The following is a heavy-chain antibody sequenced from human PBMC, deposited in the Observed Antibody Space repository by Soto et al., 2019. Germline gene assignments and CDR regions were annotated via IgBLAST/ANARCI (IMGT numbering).Heavy chain of an antibody. CDR1: GGSISSGGYY. J-gene: IGHJ3*02. D-gene: IGHD3-22*01. CDR3: AREPRDYYDSSGYYPGAFDI. V-gene: IGHV4-31*03. CDR2: IYYSGST. Sequence: PSETLSLTCTVSGGSISSGGYYWSWIRQHPGKGLEWIGYIYYSGSTYYNPSLKSRVTISVDTSKNQFSLKLSSVTAADTAVYYCAREPRDYYDSSGYYPGAFDIWGQGTMVTVS.